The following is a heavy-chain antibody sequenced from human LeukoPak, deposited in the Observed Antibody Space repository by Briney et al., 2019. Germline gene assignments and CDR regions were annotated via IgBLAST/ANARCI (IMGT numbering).Heavy chain of an antibody. CDR2: INHSGST. D-gene: IGHD6-13*01. CDR1: GGSFSGYY. CDR3: ARGLVGAAGSRSDY. J-gene: IGHJ4*02. Sequence: PSETLSLTCAVYGGSFSGYYWSWIRQPPGKGLEWIGEINHSGSTNYNPSLKSRVTISVGTSKNQFSLKLSSVTAADTAVYYCARGLVGAAGSRSDYWGQGTLVTVSS. V-gene: IGHV4-34*01.